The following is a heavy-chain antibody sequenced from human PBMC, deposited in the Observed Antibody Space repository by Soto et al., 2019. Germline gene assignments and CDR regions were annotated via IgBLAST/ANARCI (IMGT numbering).Heavy chain of an antibody. Sequence: EVQLVESGGGLVQPGVSLRLSCAASGFTFSSYWMHWVRQAPGKGLVWVSRINSDGSSTSYADSVKGRFTISRDNAKNKLYLEMNSLRAEDTAVYYCAREAVDVDTAMVTGYYSDYWGQGTLVTVSS. J-gene: IGHJ4*02. D-gene: IGHD5-18*01. V-gene: IGHV3-74*01. CDR2: INSDGSST. CDR3: AREAVDVDTAMVTGYYSDY. CDR1: GFTFSSYW.